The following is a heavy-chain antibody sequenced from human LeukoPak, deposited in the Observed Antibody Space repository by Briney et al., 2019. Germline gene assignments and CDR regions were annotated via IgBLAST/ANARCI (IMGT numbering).Heavy chain of an antibody. J-gene: IGHJ6*03. CDR1: GFTFSSYA. CDR2: ISGSGGST. V-gene: IGHV3-23*01. Sequence: GGSLRLSCAASGFTFSSYAMSWVRQAPGKGLEWVSAISGSGGSTYYADSVRGRFTISRDNAKNSLYLQMNSLRVEDTAVYYCARDPYNGAYSEGYYYYFMDVWGKGTTVTVSS. CDR3: ARDPYNGAYSEGYYYYFMDV. D-gene: IGHD1-1*01.